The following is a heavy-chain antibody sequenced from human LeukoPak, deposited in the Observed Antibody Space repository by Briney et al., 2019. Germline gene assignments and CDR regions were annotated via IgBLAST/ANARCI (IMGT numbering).Heavy chain of an antibody. CDR2: IYTSGST. CDR1: GGSISSSSYY. V-gene: IGHV4-61*02. CDR3: ARDLDVATKDNWFDP. Sequence: PSETLSLTCTVSGGSISSSSYYWGWIRQPAGKGLEWIGRIYTSGSTNYNPSLKSRVTMSVDTSKNQFSLKLSSVTAADTAVYYCARDLDVATKDNWFDPWGQGTLVTVSS. D-gene: IGHD5-12*01. J-gene: IGHJ5*02.